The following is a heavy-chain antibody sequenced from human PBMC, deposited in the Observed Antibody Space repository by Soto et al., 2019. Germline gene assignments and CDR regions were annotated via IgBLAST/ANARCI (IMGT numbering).Heavy chain of an antibody. J-gene: IGHJ3*02. V-gene: IGHV1-3*01. CDR3: ARILYDSSPDAFDI. D-gene: IGHD3-22*01. CDR1: GYTFTSYA. Sequence: GASVKVSCKASGYTFTSYAMHWVRQAPGQRLEWMGWINAGDGNTKYSQKFQGRVTMTRDTSTSTVYMELSSLRSEDTAVYYCARILYDSSPDAFDIWGQGTMVTVSS. CDR2: INAGDGNT.